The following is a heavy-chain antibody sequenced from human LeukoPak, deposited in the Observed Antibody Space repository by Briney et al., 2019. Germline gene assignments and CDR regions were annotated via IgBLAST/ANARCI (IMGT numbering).Heavy chain of an antibody. CDR3: ASRGLGYSYGLLY. CDR2: IYRGNTT. Sequence: GGSLRLSCAASGFNVSTNHMIWVRQAPGEGLEWVSVIYRGNTTYYADSVKGRFTISRDNSKNTLYLQMNSLGAEDTAVYYCASRGLGYSYGLLYWGQGSLVTVSS. D-gene: IGHD5-18*01. V-gene: IGHV3-53*01. CDR1: GFNVSTNH. J-gene: IGHJ4*02.